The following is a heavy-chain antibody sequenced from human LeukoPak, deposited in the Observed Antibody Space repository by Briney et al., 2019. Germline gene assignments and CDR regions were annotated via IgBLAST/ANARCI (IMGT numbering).Heavy chain of an antibody. V-gene: IGHV3-30*02. CDR3: ARGYCSGGSCYSPSDY. CDR1: GFTFSSYG. D-gene: IGHD2-15*01. J-gene: IGHJ4*02. CDR2: IRYDGSNK. Sequence: PGGSLRLSCAASGFTFSSYGMHWVRQAPGKGLEWVAFIRYDGSNKYYADSVKGRFTISRDNSKNTLYLQMNSLRAEDTAVYYCARGYCSGGSCYSPSDYWGQGTLVTVSS.